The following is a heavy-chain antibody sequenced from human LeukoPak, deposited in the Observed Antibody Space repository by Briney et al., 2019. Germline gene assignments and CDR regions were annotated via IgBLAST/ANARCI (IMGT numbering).Heavy chain of an antibody. CDR3: AISRFGPDY. Sequence: SETLSLTCAVYGGSFSGYYWSWIRQPPGKGLEWIGEINHSGSTNYNPSLKSRVTMSVDTSKNQFSLKLSSVTAADTAVYYCAISRFGPDYWGQGTLVTVSS. J-gene: IGHJ4*02. V-gene: IGHV4-34*01. D-gene: IGHD3-3*01. CDR1: GGSFSGYY. CDR2: INHSGST.